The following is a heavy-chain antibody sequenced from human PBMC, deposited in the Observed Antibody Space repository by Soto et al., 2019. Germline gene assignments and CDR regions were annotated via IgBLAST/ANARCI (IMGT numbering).Heavy chain of an antibody. CDR1: GFTFSSYA. CDR3: AKPMITFGGVIVLPFDY. Sequence: GGSLRLSCAASGFTFSSYAMSWVRQAPGKGLEWVSAISGSGGSTYYADSVKGRFIISRDNSKNTLYLQMNSLRAEDTAVYYCAKPMITFGGVIVLPFDYWGQGTLVTVSS. CDR2: ISGSGGST. V-gene: IGHV3-23*01. D-gene: IGHD3-16*02. J-gene: IGHJ4*02.